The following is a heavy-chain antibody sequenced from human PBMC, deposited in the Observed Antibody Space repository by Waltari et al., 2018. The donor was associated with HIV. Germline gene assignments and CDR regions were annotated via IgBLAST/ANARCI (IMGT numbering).Heavy chain of an antibody. D-gene: IGHD2-2*01. J-gene: IGHJ4*02. CDR2: IFYSGRT. CDR1: GGSISSGDYF. Sequence: QVRLQESGPGLVKPSQTLSLTCTVSGGSISSGDYFWSWARQHPGKGLEWIGYIFYSGRTFDNPSLKSRTVISVDTSENQFSLRLTCVTAAETAFYYCARVGYCTTANCYPSQGFDSWGQGTLVTVSS. CDR3: ARVGYCTTANCYPSQGFDS. V-gene: IGHV4-31*03.